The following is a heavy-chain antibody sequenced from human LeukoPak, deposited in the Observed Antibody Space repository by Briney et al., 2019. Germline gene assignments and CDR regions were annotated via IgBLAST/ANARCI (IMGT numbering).Heavy chain of an antibody. CDR3: AREIRGYGDYDY. Sequence: SALSRSGDRTYYADSVKGRFTISRDISKSTLSLQMNSLRAEDTAIYYCAREIRGYGDYDYWGQGTLVTVSS. CDR2: LSRSGDRT. V-gene: IGHV3-23*01. D-gene: IGHD4-17*01. J-gene: IGHJ4*02.